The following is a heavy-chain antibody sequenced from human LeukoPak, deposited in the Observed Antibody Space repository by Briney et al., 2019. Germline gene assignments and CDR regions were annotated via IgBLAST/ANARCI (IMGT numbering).Heavy chain of an antibody. V-gene: IGHV4-34*12. J-gene: IGHJ5*02. CDR2: LFYSGST. CDR1: GGSFSGYY. Sequence: SETLSLTCAVYGGSFSGYYWSWIRQPPGKGLEWIGNLFYSGSTYYNPSLKSRLTISVDTSINQFSLRLSSVTAADTAVYYCARTSYYSGSGSYSQVDPWGQGTLATVSS. D-gene: IGHD3-10*01. CDR3: ARTSYYSGSGSYSQVDP.